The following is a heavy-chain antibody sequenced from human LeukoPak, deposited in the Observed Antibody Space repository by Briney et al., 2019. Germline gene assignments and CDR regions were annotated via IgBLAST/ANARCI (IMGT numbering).Heavy chain of an antibody. CDR1: GFTFASYA. CDR3: AKDTDAYGGKVLLYY. Sequence: GGSLRLSCAASGFTFASYAMSWVRQAPGKGLEWVSAISGSGGSTYYADSVKGRFTISRDNSKNTLYLQMNSLRAEDTAVYYCAKDTDAYGGKVLLYYWGQGTLVTVSS. D-gene: IGHD4-23*01. CDR2: ISGSGGST. V-gene: IGHV3-23*01. J-gene: IGHJ4*02.